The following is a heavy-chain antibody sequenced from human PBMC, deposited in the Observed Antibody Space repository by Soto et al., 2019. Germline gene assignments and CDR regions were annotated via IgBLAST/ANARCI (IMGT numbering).Heavy chain of an antibody. CDR2: ISGYKNNT. V-gene: IGHV1-18*01. CDR3: ARDGPTIVAKDAFDI. J-gene: IGHJ3*02. Sequence: QGQLVQSGVEVKKPGASVKVSCKASGYTFTTYGISWVRQAPGQGLEWMGWISGYKNNTDYAQKFQGRVTMTTDTSTTTVYMDLGSLRSDDTAMYYCARDGPTIVAKDAFDIWGQGTMFTVSS. CDR1: GYTFTTYG. D-gene: IGHD2-21*01.